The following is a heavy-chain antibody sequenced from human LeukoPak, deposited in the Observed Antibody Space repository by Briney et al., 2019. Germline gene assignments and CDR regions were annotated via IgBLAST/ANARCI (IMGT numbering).Heavy chain of an antibody. CDR1: GGTFSSYA. CDR2: IIPIFGTA. J-gene: IGHJ4*02. D-gene: IGHD5-18*01. V-gene: IGHV1-69*13. CDR3: AGDYGGYSYGYQGY. Sequence: SVKVFCKASGGTFSSYAISWVRQAPGQGLEWMGGIIPIFGTANYAQKFQGRVTIAADESTSTAYMELSSLRSEDTAVYYCAGDYGGYSYGYQGYWGQGTLVTVSS.